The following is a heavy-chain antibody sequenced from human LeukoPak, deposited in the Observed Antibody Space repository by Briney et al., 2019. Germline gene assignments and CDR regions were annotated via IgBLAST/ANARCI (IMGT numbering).Heavy chain of an antibody. D-gene: IGHD4-23*01. V-gene: IGHV3-48*04. Sequence: DPGGSLRLSCAASGLTFSSYSMNWVRQAPGKGLEWVSYISSTTSTIYYADSVKGRFTISRDNAKNSLYLQMNSLRAEDTAVYYCARDVTYYGGDWFDPWGQGTLVTVSS. CDR2: ISSTTSTI. J-gene: IGHJ5*02. CDR3: ARDVTYYGGDWFDP. CDR1: GLTFSSYS.